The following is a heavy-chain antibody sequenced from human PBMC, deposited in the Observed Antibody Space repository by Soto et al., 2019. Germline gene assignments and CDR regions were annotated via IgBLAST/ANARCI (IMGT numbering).Heavy chain of an antibody. CDR3: ARDRGYCSGATCYNPLFDP. Sequence: ASVKVSCKASGYTFTTYSIHWLRQAPGQRPEWMGWINVGNGNTKYSQKFQGRVTITRDTSASTAYMELSSLTSEDTAVYYCARDRGYCSGATCYNPLFDPWGQGTLVTVSS. J-gene: IGHJ5*02. D-gene: IGHD2-15*01. V-gene: IGHV1-3*01. CDR2: INVGNGNT. CDR1: GYTFTTYS.